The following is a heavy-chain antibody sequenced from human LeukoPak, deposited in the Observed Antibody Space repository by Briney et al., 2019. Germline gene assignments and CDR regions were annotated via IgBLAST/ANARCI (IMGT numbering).Heavy chain of an antibody. CDR3: AKDRVLRYFDWLFDLDY. CDR1: GFSFSTYW. D-gene: IGHD3-9*01. CDR2: IKQDGSEK. V-gene: IGHV3-7*01. J-gene: IGHJ4*02. Sequence: GGSLRLSCAASGFSFSTYWMNWVRQAPGKGLEWVANIKQDGSEKYYVDSVKGRFTISRDDAKNSLYLQMNSLRAEDTAVYYCAKDRVLRYFDWLFDLDYWGQGTLVTVSS.